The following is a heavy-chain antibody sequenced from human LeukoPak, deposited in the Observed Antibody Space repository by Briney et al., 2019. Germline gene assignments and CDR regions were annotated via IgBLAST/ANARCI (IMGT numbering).Heavy chain of an antibody. Sequence: GGSLRLSCAASGFTFSSYGMHWVRQAPGKGLEWVAFIRYDGSNKYYADSVKGRFTISRDNSKNTLYLQMNSLRAEDTAAYYCAKDRLELREDCFDYWGQGTLVTVSS. CDR1: GFTFSSYG. CDR2: IRYDGSNK. CDR3: AKDRLELREDCFDY. J-gene: IGHJ4*02. V-gene: IGHV3-30*02. D-gene: IGHD1-7*01.